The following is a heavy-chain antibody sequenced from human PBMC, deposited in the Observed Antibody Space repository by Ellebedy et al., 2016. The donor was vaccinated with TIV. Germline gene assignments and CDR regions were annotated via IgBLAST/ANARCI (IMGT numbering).Heavy chain of an antibody. D-gene: IGHD1-20*01. Sequence: GESLKISCAASGFTFSSYGMHWVRQAPGKGLEWVALITYDGSKKYYADSVKGRSAISRDSSKETLFLQMNNLRAEDTAVYYCARGFNYYIDYWGQGTLVTVSS. J-gene: IGHJ4*02. CDR2: ITYDGSKK. CDR1: GFTFSSYG. V-gene: IGHV3-30*03. CDR3: ARGFNYYIDY.